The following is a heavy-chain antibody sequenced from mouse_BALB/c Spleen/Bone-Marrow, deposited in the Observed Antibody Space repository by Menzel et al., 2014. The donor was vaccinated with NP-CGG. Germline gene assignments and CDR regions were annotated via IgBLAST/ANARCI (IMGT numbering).Heavy chain of an antibody. J-gene: IGHJ1*01. V-gene: IGHV1-9*01. CDR2: ILPGSGST. CDR1: GYTFSSYW. CDR3: AREDGLWYFDA. Sequence: QVQLQQSGAELMKPGASVKISCKATGYTFSSYWIEWVKQRPGHGLEWIGEILPGSGSTNYNEKFKGKATFTADTSSNTAYMQLSSLTSEDSAVYYCAREDGLWYFDAWGAGTTVTVSS. D-gene: IGHD1-1*01.